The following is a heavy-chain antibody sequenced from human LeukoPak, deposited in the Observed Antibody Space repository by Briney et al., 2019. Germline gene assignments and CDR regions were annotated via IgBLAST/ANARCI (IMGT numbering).Heavy chain of an antibody. Sequence: EPSETLSLTCTVSGGSISSYYWSWVRQPPGKGLEWIGYIYYSGSTNYNPSLKSRVTISVDTSKNQFSLKLSSVTAADTAVYYCASRIAVAGSSAFDIWGQGTMVTVSS. V-gene: IGHV4-59*08. CDR2: IYYSGST. J-gene: IGHJ3*02. CDR3: ASRIAVAGSSAFDI. D-gene: IGHD6-19*01. CDR1: GGSISSYY.